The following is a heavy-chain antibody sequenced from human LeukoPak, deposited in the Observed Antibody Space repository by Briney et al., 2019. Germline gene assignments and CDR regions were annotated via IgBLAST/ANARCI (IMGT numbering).Heavy chain of an antibody. V-gene: IGHV3-23*01. CDR2: IRGSGGNT. CDR1: GFTLSNYA. D-gene: IGHD2-2*01. CDR3: ARYCSGTCYSGFEY. J-gene: IGHJ4*02. Sequence: TGGSLRLSCAASGFTLSNYAMSWVRQAPGKGLEWVSTIRGSGGNTYYADSVKGRFTISRDTSKNTLDLQMNSLRAEDAALYYCARYCSGTCYSGFEYWGQGTLVTVSS.